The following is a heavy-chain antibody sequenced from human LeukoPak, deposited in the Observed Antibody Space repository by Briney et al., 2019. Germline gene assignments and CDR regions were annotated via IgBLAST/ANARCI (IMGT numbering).Heavy chain of an antibody. CDR3: ARDRDRLDY. V-gene: IGHV4-61*01. Sequence: SETLSLACTVSGPSVSSGSYYCGWIRQPRGKGREWIGYMYYSGTSNYNPSLKSRVTISVDPSKNQFSLKLSSLTAPDTAVYYCARDRDRLDYWGQGTLVTVSS. J-gene: IGHJ4*02. D-gene: IGHD3-22*01. CDR1: GPSVSSGSYY. CDR2: MYYSGTS.